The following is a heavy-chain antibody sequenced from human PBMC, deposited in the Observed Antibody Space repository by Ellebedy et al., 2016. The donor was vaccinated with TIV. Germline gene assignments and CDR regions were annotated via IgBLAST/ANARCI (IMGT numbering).Heavy chain of an antibody. Sequence: SVKVSCXASGGTFSSYAISWVRQAPGQGLEWMGGIIPIFGTANYAQKFQGRVTITADESTSTAYMELSSLRSEDTAVYYCARHRGSSWYIFQHWGQGTLVTVSS. CDR1: GGTFSSYA. V-gene: IGHV1-69*13. J-gene: IGHJ1*01. CDR2: IIPIFGTA. CDR3: ARHRGSSWYIFQH. D-gene: IGHD6-13*01.